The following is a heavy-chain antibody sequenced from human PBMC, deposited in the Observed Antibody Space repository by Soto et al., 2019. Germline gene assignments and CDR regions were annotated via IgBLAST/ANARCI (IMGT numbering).Heavy chain of an antibody. D-gene: IGHD3-22*01. CDR1: GVTFSSDA. V-gene: IGHV1-69*06. CDR3: ARDRTDSGYYTNWLDP. Sequence: SVKVSCKASGVTFSSDAITWVRQAPGQGLEWVGRIIPIFGTTNYAQNLQGRVTISADKSTLTSYMELHSLTSDDTALYYCARDRTDSGYYTNWLDPWGQGTQVTVSS. CDR2: IIPIFGTT. J-gene: IGHJ5*02.